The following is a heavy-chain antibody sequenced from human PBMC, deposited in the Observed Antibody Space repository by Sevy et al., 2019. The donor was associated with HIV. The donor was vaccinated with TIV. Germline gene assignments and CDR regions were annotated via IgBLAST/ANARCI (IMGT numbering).Heavy chain of an antibody. V-gene: IGHV1-46*01. Sequence: ASVKVSCKASGYTFSNYYMHWVRQAPGQGLEWMGIINPSGGSTSYAQKFQGRVTMTRDTSTSTVYMELSSLRSEETAVYYCARDHTVIGGSWYGAFDIWGQGTMVTVSS. CDR3: ARDHTVIGGSWYGAFDI. CDR2: INPSGGST. D-gene: IGHD6-13*01. J-gene: IGHJ3*02. CDR1: GYTFSNYY.